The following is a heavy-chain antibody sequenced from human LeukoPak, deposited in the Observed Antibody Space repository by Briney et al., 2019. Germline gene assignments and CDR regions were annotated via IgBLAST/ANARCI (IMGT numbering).Heavy chain of an antibody. CDR3: ARDRGYGYGWGKSVDY. V-gene: IGHV3-21*01. D-gene: IGHD5-18*01. CDR1: GFTFSSYS. CDR2: ISSSSSYI. J-gene: IGHJ4*02. Sequence: GGSLRLSCTASGFTFSSYSMNWVRQAPGKGLEWVSSISSSSSYIYYADSVKGRFTISRDNAKNSLYLQMNSLRAEDTAVYYCARDRGYGYGWGKSVDYWGQGTLVTVSS.